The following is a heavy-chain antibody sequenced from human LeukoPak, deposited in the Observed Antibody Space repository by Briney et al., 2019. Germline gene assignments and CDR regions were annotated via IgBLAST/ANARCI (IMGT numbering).Heavy chain of an antibody. V-gene: IGHV3-49*03. J-gene: IGHJ6*02. CDR3: TRRMIRGVTVHYYYYAMDV. Sequence: SLRLSCTTSGFTFGDSAMPCLRQAPATPPQRVALLRSKSYAGTTEYAASVKGRITISRDDSKNTVYLQMDSLKTEDTAVYYCTRRMIRGVTVHYYYYAMDVWGQGTTVTVSS. CDR2: LRSKSYAGTT. D-gene: IGHD3-10*01. CDR1: GFTFGDSA.